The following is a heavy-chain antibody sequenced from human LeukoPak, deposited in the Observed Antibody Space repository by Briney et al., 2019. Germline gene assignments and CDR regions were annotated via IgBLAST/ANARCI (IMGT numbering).Heavy chain of an antibody. CDR3: ASGSYYYYYMDV. CDR2: ISYDGSNK. V-gene: IGHV3-30-3*01. Sequence: GGSLRLSCAASGFTFSSYAMHWVRQAPGKGLEWVAVISYDGSNKYYADSVKGRFTISRDNSKNTLYLQMNSLRAEDTAVYYCASGSYYYYYMDVWGKGTTVTVSS. CDR1: GFTFSSYA. J-gene: IGHJ6*03. D-gene: IGHD2-2*03.